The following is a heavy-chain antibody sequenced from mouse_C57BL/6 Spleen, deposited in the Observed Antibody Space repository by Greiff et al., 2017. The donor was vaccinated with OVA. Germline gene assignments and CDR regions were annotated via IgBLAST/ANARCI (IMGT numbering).Heavy chain of an antibody. D-gene: IGHD1-1*01. V-gene: IGHV14-3*01. CDR2: IAPANGNT. CDR1: GFNIKNTY. Sequence: EVKLVESVAELVRPGASVKLSCTASGFNIKNTYMHWVKQRPEQGLEWIGRIAPANGNTKYAPKFQGKATITADTSSNTAYLQLSSLTSEDTAIYYCASYYYGSSYNFDYWGQGTTLTVAS. J-gene: IGHJ2*01. CDR3: ASYYYGSSYNFDY.